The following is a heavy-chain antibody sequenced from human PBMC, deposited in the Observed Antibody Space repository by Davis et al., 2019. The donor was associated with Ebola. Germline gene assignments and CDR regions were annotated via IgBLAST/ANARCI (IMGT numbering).Heavy chain of an antibody. V-gene: IGHV3-23*01. D-gene: IGHD1-1*01. CDR2: ISGSGGST. Sequence: GGSLRLSCAASGFTVSSNYMSWVRQAPGKGLEWVSAISGSGGSTYYADSVKGRFTISRDNSKNTLYLQMNSLRAEDTAVYYCAREGVLGAVDIWGQGTLVTVSS. CDR1: GFTVSSNY. CDR3: AREGVLGAVDI. J-gene: IGHJ3*02.